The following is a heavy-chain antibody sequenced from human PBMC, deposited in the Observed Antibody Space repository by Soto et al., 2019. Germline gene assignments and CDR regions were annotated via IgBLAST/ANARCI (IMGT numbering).Heavy chain of an antibody. CDR2: ISSSSSYI. CDR1: GFTFSSYS. CDR3: ARVLEGYYDDSSGYYYIDY. Sequence: EVQLVESGGGLVKPGGSLRLSCAASGFTFSSYSMKWVRQAPGKGLEWVSSISSSSSYIYYADSVKGRFTISRDNAKNSLYLLMNSLRAEDTAVYYCARVLEGYYDDSSGYYYIDYWCQGTLVTVSS. J-gene: IGHJ4*02. V-gene: IGHV3-21*01. D-gene: IGHD3-22*01.